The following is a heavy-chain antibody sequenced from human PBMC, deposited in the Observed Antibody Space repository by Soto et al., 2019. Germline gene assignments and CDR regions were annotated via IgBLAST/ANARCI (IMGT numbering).Heavy chain of an antibody. CDR1: GGSISSSSYY. D-gene: IGHD3-22*01. V-gene: IGHV4-39*01. Sequence: SETLSLTCTVSGGSISSSSYYWGWIRQPPGRGLEWIGSIYYSGSTYYNPSLKSRVTISVDTSKNQFSLKLSSVTAADTAVYYCARHLYYYDSSGYVDYWGQGTLVTSPQ. CDR3: ARHLYYYDSSGYVDY. J-gene: IGHJ4*02. CDR2: IYYSGST.